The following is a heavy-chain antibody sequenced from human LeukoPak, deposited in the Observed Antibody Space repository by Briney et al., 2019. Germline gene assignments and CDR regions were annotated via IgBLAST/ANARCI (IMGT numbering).Heavy chain of an antibody. J-gene: IGHJ6*02. CDR2: IYYSGNT. CDR3: ARDAGDYGSGSYYNEYYYYGMDV. V-gene: IGHV4-59*01. Sequence: SETLSLTCTVSGVSISTYYWSWIRQPPGKGLEWIGYIYYSGNTHYNPSLKSRVTISLDRSKNQFSLRLSSVTAADTAVYYCARDAGDYGSGSYYNEYYYYGMDVWGQGTTVTVSS. D-gene: IGHD3-10*01. CDR1: GVSISTYY.